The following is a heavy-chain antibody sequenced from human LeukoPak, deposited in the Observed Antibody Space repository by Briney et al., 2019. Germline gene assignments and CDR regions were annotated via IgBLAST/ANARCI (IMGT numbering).Heavy chain of an antibody. J-gene: IGHJ4*02. V-gene: IGHV4-39*07. D-gene: IGHD3-16*01. CDR1: GGSISSSSYY. Sequence: PSETLSLTCTVSGGSISSSSYYWGWIRQPPGKGLEWIGSIYYSGSTYCNPSLKSRVTISVDTSKNQFSLKLSSVTAADTAVYYCARLPHGARFDYWGQGTLVTVSS. CDR3: ARLPHGARFDY. CDR2: IYYSGST.